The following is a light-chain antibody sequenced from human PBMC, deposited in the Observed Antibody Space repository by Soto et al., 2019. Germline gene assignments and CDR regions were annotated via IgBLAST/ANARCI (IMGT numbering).Light chain of an antibody. V-gene: IGKV3-15*01. J-gene: IGKJ2*01. CDR3: QQYINWPVYT. Sequence: EIVMTQSPATLSVSPGEGATLSCRASQSVGSSLAWYQQKPGRAPRLLIYGAFTRVAGVPVRFSGSGSGTEFTLTISSLQSDDFAVYYCQQYINWPVYTFGPGTRLEIK. CDR2: GAF. CDR1: QSVGSS.